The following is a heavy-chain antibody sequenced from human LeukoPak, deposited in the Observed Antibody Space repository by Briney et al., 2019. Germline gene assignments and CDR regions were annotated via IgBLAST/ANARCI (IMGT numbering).Heavy chain of an antibody. CDR3: AKDRKLPPSNMLYFQH. V-gene: IGHV3-30*02. Sequence: PGGSLRLSCAASGFTFSSYGMHWVRQAPGKGLEWVAFIRYDGSNKYYADSVKGRFTISRDNSENTLYLQMNSLRAEDTAVYYCAKDRKLPPSNMLYFQHWGQGTLVTVSS. J-gene: IGHJ1*01. CDR2: IRYDGSNK. D-gene: IGHD2-15*01. CDR1: GFTFSSYG.